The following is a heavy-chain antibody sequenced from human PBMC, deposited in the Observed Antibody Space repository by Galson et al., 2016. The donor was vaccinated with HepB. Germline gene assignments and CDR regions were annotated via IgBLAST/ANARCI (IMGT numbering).Heavy chain of an antibody. CDR3: TRDPPTLADDVDY. Sequence: SVKVSCKASGYIFRNYGITWVRQAPGQGLEWMGWIGAYNGDTAYSQKLQGRVTMTTDTSTSTAYMELRGLRSDDTAIYYCTRDPPTLADDVDYWGQGTLVTVSS. D-gene: IGHD6-19*01. V-gene: IGHV1-18*01. CDR1: GYIFRNYG. CDR2: IGAYNGDT. J-gene: IGHJ4*02.